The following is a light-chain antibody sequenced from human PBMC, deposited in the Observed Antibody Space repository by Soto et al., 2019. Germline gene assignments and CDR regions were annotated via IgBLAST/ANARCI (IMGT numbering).Light chain of an antibody. CDR3: RTWGSGIVV. J-gene: IGLJ2*01. CDR2: LNSDGSH. V-gene: IGLV4-69*01. Sequence: QLVLTQSPSASASLGASVKLTCTLSRGHSNYAIAWHQQQSEKGPRYLMKLNSDGSHSKGDGIPDRFSGSSSGAERYLTISSLQSEDEADYYCRTWGSGIVVFGGGTKLTVL. CDR1: RGHSNYA.